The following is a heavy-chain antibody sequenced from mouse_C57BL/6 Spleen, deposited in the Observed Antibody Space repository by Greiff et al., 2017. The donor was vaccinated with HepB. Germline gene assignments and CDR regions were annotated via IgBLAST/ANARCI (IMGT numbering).Heavy chain of an antibody. V-gene: IGHV1-64*01. CDR2: IHPNSGST. Sequence: VQLQQPGAELVKPGASVKLSCKTSGYTFTSYWMHWVKQRPGQGLEWIGMIHPNSGSTNYNEKFKSKATLTVDKSSSTAYMQLSSLTSEDSAVYYCARERDYDWFAYWGQGTLVTVSA. D-gene: IGHD2-4*01. CDR1: GYTFTSYW. CDR3: ARERDYDWFAY. J-gene: IGHJ3*01.